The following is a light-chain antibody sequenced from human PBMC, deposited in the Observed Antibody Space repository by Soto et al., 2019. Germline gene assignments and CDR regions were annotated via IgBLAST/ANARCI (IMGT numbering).Light chain of an antibody. Sequence: EIVMTQSPATLSLSPGERAALSCRASKSFNSELAWYQQKPGQPPRLLIYGASTRATGVPARFTGSESGSEFTLTISGLQSEDFAVYYCQQGHNWPLTFGQGTRLEI. CDR1: KSFNSE. J-gene: IGKJ2*01. CDR2: GAS. V-gene: IGKV3-15*01. CDR3: QQGHNWPLT.